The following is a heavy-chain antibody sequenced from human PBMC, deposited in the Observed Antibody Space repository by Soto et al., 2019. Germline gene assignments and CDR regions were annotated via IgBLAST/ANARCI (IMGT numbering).Heavy chain of an antibody. J-gene: IGHJ4*02. Sequence: GGSLRLSCAASGFTFDDYAMHWVRQAPGKGLEWVSGISWNSGSIGYADSVKGRFTISRDNAKNSLYLQMNSLRAEDTALYYCAEAQDIAVAGTPLDYWGQGTLVTVSS. CDR3: AEAQDIAVAGTPLDY. CDR1: GFTFDDYA. D-gene: IGHD6-19*01. V-gene: IGHV3-9*01. CDR2: ISWNSGSI.